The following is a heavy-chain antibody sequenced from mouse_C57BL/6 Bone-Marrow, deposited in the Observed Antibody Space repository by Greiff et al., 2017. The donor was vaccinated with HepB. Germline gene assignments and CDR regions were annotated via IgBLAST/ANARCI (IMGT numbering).Heavy chain of an antibody. CDR1: GYTFTSYW. CDR2: IDPNSGGT. Sequence: QVQLQQPGAELVKPGASVKLSCKASGYTFTSYWMHWVKQRPGRGLEWIGRIDPNSGGTKYNEKFKSKATLTVDKPSSTAYMQLSSLTSEDSAVYYCARWPITTVVAPYFDDWGQGTTLTVSS. D-gene: IGHD1-1*01. CDR3: ARWPITTVVAPYFDD. J-gene: IGHJ2*01. V-gene: IGHV1-72*01.